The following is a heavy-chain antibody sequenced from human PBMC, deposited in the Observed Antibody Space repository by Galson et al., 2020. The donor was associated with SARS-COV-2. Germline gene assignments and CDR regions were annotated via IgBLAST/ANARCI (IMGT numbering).Heavy chain of an antibody. V-gene: IGHV3-7*01. J-gene: IGHJ4*02. CDR1: GFTFSNYW. CDR3: ARHGRWCFDC. Sequence: GESLKISCAASGFTFSNYWMGWIRQAPGKGLEWVANIKKDGSAQYYVDSVKGRFTISRDNAENLVYLQMNSLRVEDTGVYYCARHGRWCFDCWGQGSLVTVSS. D-gene: IGHD2-8*02. CDR2: IKKDGSAQ.